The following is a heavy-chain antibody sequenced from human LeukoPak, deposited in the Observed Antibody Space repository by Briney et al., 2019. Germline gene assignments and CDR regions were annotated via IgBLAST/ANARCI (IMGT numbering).Heavy chain of an antibody. D-gene: IGHD3-3*01. V-gene: IGHV3-7*01. J-gene: IGHJ3*02. Sequence: PGGSLRLSCAASGFTFSSYWMSWVRQAPGKGLEWVANIKQDGSEKYYVDSVKGRFTISRDNAKISLYLQMNSLRAEDTAVYYCARADYDFWSGYESDAFDIWGQGTMVTVSS. CDR1: GFTFSSYW. CDR3: ARADYDFWSGYESDAFDI. CDR2: IKQDGSEK.